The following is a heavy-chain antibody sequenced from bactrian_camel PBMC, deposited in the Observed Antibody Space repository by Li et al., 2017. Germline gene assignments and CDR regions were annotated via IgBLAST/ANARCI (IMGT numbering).Heavy chain of an antibody. V-gene: IGHV3S6*01. CDR1: GHTASRYC. CDR3: AAAPVFDIWYRNEYTS. CDR2: IYRSAGAT. D-gene: IGHD6*01. J-gene: IGHJ4*01. Sequence: HVQLVESGGASVQAGGSLRLSCAASGHTASRYCLAWFRQAPGKEREGVAGIYRSAGATYYADSVKGRFTISQDNARNTVFLQMNNLKPEDTAMYYCAAAPVFDIWYRNEYTSQGQGTQVTVS.